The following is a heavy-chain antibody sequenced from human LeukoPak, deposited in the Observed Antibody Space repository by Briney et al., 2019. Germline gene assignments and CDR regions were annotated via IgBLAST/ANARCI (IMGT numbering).Heavy chain of an antibody. D-gene: IGHD1-26*01. CDR1: GFTLSNYA. Sequence: GGTLRLSCAASGFTLSNYAMSWVRQAPGKGLEWVSGITRSGQTTYYADSVKGRFIISRDNFRNTLYLQMNSLRAEDTALYYCAKDGDTVSGTYYFDMDVWGKGTTVTISS. V-gene: IGHV3-23*01. CDR3: AKDGDTVSGTYYFDMDV. CDR2: ITRSGQTT. J-gene: IGHJ6*03.